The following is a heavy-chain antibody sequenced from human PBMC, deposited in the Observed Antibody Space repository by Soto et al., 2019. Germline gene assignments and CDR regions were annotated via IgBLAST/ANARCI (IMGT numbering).Heavy chain of an antibody. D-gene: IGHD5-12*01. J-gene: IGHJ6*03. Sequence: QVPLVQSGAEVKKPGASVKVSCKASGYTFTSYGISWVRQAPGQGLEWMGWISVYNGNTNYAQKLQGRVTMTTDTSTSTAYMELRSLRSDDTAVYYCARQSGYDDGLSTRYYYMDVWGNGTTVTVSS. CDR2: ISVYNGNT. CDR3: ARQSGYDDGLSTRYYYMDV. CDR1: GYTFTSYG. V-gene: IGHV1-18*01.